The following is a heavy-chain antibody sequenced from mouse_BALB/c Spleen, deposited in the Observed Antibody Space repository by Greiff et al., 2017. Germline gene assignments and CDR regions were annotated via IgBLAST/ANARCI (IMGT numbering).Heavy chain of an antibody. CDR3: ARWNGNLAY. D-gene: IGHD2-1*01. Sequence: EVKLVESGGGLVQPGGSRKLSCAASGFTFSSFGMHWVRQAPEKGLEWVAYISSGSSTIYYADTVKGRFTISRDNPKNTLFLQMTSLRSEDTAMYYCARWNGNLAYWGKGTLVTVSA. CDR2: ISSGSSTI. V-gene: IGHV5-17*02. CDR1: GFTFSSFG. J-gene: IGHJ3*01.